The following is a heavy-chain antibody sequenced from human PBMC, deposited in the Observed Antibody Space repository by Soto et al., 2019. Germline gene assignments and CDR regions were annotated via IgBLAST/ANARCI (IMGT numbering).Heavy chain of an antibody. CDR1: GYTFTTFG. CDR2: ISTYSGNT. Sequence: ASVKVSCKASGYTFTTFGISWVRQAPGQGLEWMGWISTYSGNTKSAQKVQDRLSMTIDTSTRTAYMELRSLTYDDTAVYYCVPLCRYCSTTTPSWGQGTLVTVSS. V-gene: IGHV1-18*01. D-gene: IGHD2-2*01. CDR3: VPLCRYCSTTTPS. J-gene: IGHJ4*02.